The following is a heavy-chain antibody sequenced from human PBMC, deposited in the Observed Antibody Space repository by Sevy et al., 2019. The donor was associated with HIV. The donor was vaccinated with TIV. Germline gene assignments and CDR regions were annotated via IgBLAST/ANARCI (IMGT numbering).Heavy chain of an antibody. J-gene: IGHJ3*02. CDR1: GGSIRTYL. Sequence: SETLSLTCTVSGGSIRTYLWTWIRQPPGKGLEYIGNIFYGGSANYNPSLKSRVTISVGTSTNQRSLRLSSVTAADTAVYYCARPYSSGWSGAFDIWGQGTMVTVSS. CDR2: IFYGGSA. D-gene: IGHD6-19*01. CDR3: ARPYSSGWSGAFDI. V-gene: IGHV4-59*08.